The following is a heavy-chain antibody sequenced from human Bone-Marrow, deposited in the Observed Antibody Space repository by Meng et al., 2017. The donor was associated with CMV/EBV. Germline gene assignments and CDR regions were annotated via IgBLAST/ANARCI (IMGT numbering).Heavy chain of an antibody. CDR1: GYTFTSYG. Sequence: ASVKVFCKASGYTFTSYGISWVRQAPGQGLEWMGWISAYNGNTNYAQKPQGRVTMTTDTSTSTAYMELRSLRSDDTAVYYCARDSRSSGWYTGLDYWGQGTLVTVSS. CDR2: ISAYNGNT. J-gene: IGHJ4*02. D-gene: IGHD6-19*01. CDR3: ARDSRSSGWYTGLDY. V-gene: IGHV1-18*01.